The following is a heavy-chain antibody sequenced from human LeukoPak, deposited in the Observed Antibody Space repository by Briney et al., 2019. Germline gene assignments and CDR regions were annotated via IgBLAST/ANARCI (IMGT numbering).Heavy chain of an antibody. D-gene: IGHD3-16*02. CDR1: GGTFSSYA. J-gene: IGHJ6*02. CDR3: ARDRSDYYYYGMDV. V-gene: IGHV1-69*13. CDR2: IIPIFGTA. Sequence: GASVKVSCKASGGTFSSYAISWVRQVPGQGLEWMGGIIPIFGTANYAQKFQGRVTITADESTSTAYTELSSLRSEDTAVYYCARDRSDYYYYGMDVWGQGTTVTVSS.